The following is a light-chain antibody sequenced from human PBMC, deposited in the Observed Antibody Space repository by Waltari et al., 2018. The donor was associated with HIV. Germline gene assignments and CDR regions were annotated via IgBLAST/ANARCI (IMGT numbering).Light chain of an antibody. CDR3: SSYTSSSTV. J-gene: IGLJ1*01. CDR2: EVS. Sequence: QSALTQPASVSGSPGQSITISCTGTSSDVGGYNYVSWDQQHPGKAPKLMRYEVSNRPSGVSNRFSGSKSGNTASLTISGLQAEDEADYYCSSYTSSSTVFGTGTKVTVL. CDR1: SSDVGGYNY. V-gene: IGLV2-14*01.